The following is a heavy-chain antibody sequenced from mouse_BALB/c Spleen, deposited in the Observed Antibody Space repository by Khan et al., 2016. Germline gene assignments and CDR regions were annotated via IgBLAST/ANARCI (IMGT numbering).Heavy chain of an antibody. CDR2: IWSGGST. CDR3: ARRHYYGSSPYAMDY. V-gene: IGHV2-2*02. Sequence: QVQLQQSGPGLVQPSQSLSITCTVSGFSLTSYGVHWVRQSPGKGLEWLGVIWSGGSTDYNSAFISRLSISKDNSQSQVFFKMNSLQTNDTAIYYCARRHYYGSSPYAMDYWGQGTSVTVSS. CDR1: GFSLTSYG. J-gene: IGHJ4*01. D-gene: IGHD1-1*01.